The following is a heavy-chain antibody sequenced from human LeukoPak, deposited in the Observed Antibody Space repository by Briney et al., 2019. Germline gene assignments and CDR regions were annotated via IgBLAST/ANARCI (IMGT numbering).Heavy chain of an antibody. CDR1: GFTFSRHG. V-gene: IGHV3-53*04. CDR3: ARVDTVMAYYFDL. CDR2: IYSGGTT. D-gene: IGHD5-18*01. Sequence: PGRSLRLSCEGSGFTFSRHGMHWVRQAPGKGLEWVSTIYSGGTTYYADSVMGRFTISRHNSRNTLYLQMNSLRAEDTAVYYCARVDTVMAYYFDLWGQGTLVTVSS. J-gene: IGHJ4*02.